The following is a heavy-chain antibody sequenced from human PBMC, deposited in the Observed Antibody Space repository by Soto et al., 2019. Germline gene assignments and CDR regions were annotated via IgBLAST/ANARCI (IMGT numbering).Heavy chain of an antibody. Sequence: GGSLRLSCAASGFTFSSYAMSWVRQAPGKGLEWVSAISGSGGSTYYADSVKGRFTISRDNSKNTLYLQMNSLRAEDTAVYYCAKGDYDFWSGYYYFDYWGQGTLVTVSS. CDR3: AKGDYDFWSGYYYFDY. V-gene: IGHV3-23*01. D-gene: IGHD3-3*01. CDR1: GFTFSSYA. CDR2: ISGSGGST. J-gene: IGHJ4*02.